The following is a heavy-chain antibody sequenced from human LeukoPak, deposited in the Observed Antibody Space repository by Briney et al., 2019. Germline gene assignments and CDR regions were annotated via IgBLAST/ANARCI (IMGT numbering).Heavy chain of an antibody. CDR3: ARDGPGRDSSGYYEDHGY. CDR2: ISSSSSTI. Sequence: PGGSLRLSCAASGFTFSSYSMNWVRQAPGKGLEWVSYISSSSSTIYYADSVKGRFTISRDNAKNSLYLQMNSLRAEDTAVYYCARDGPGRDSSGYYEDHGYWGQGTLVTVSS. CDR1: GFTFSSYS. J-gene: IGHJ4*02. V-gene: IGHV3-48*01. D-gene: IGHD3-22*01.